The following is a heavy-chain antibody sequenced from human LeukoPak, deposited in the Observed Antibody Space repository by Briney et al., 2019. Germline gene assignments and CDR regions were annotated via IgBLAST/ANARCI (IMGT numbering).Heavy chain of an antibody. J-gene: IGHJ6*03. Sequence: ASVNVSCQGSGYTFTCYYMHWVRQPPSQGLEWMGCINPNSGGTNYAQKFQGRFTMTRDTSISTAYMELSRLRSDDTAVYYCARVDIVATRYYYYYYYMDVWGKGTTVTVSS. D-gene: IGHD5-12*01. CDR1: GYTFTCYY. CDR2: INPNSGGT. CDR3: ARVDIVATRYYYYYYYMDV. V-gene: IGHV1-2*02.